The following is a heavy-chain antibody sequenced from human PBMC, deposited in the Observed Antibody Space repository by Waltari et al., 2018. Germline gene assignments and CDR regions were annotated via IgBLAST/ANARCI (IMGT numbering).Heavy chain of an antibody. V-gene: IGHV3-30-3*01. D-gene: IGHD6-13*01. Sequence: QVQLVESGGGVVQPGRSLRLSCAAPGFTFSSYAMHWVRQAPGKGLEWVAVISYDGSNKYYADSVKGRFTISRDNSKNTLYLQMNSLRAEDTAVYYCARDRGYIAAAGLDYWGQGTLVTVSS. J-gene: IGHJ4*02. CDR1: GFTFSSYA. CDR3: ARDRGYIAAAGLDY. CDR2: ISYDGSNK.